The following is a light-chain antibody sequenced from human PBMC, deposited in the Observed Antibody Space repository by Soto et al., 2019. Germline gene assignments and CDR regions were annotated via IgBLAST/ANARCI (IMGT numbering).Light chain of an antibody. CDR2: LGS. J-gene: IGKJ1*01. V-gene: IGKV2-28*01. Sequence: LSQKPLSLPVTPGEPASISCRSSQSLLHSNGYNYLDWYLQKPGQSPQLLIYLGSNRASGVPDRFSGSGSGTDFTLKISRVEAEDVGVYYCMQALQTPPTFGQGTKVDI. CDR1: QSLLHSNGYNY. CDR3: MQALQTPPT.